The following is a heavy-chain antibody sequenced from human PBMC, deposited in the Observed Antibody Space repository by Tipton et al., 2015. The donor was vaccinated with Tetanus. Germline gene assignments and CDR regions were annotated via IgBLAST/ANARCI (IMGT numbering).Heavy chain of an antibody. V-gene: IGHV4-4*02. CDR3: VRDHARACGGDCYPGGFDI. Sequence: TLSLTCSVSGVSISTTNYWTWVRQPPGKGLEWIAEIFHNGTTNYNPSFKGRVTMSLDRSKNQFSLRLTSVTDADTAVYYCVRDHARACGGDCYPGGFDIWGQGTMVSVSS. CDR1: GVSISTTNY. CDR2: IFHNGTT. D-gene: IGHD2-21*02. J-gene: IGHJ3*02.